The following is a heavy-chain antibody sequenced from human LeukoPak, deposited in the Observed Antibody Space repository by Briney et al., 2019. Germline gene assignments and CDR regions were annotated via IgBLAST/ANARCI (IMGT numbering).Heavy chain of an antibody. J-gene: IGHJ5*02. CDR1: GGSISSGGYY. CDR2: IYHSGST. Sequence: PSGTLSLACTVSGGSISSGGYYWSWIRQPPGKGLEWIGYIYHSGSTYYNPSLKSRVTISVDRSKNQFSLMLSSVTAADTAVYYCARTDAYCSSTSCYMGWFDPWGQGTLVTVSS. D-gene: IGHD2-2*02. CDR3: ARTDAYCSSTSCYMGWFDP. V-gene: IGHV4-30-2*01.